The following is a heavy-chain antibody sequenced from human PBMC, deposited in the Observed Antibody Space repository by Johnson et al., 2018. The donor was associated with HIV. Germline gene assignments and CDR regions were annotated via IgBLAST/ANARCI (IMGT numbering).Heavy chain of an antibody. CDR2: ISYDGSNK. J-gene: IGHJ3*02. D-gene: IGHD6-13*01. Sequence: QVQLVESGGGVVQPGRSLRLSCAASGFTFRSYAMHWVRQAPGKGLAWVAVISYDGSNKYYADSVKGRFTISRDNSKNTLYLQMNSLRAEDTAVYYCARGHSSSPYEDAFDIWGKGTMVTVSS. CDR3: ARGHSSSPYEDAFDI. V-gene: IGHV3-30*03. CDR1: GFTFRSYA.